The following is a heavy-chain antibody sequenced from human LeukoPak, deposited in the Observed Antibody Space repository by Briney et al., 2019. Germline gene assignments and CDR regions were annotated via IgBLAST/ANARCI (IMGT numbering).Heavy chain of an antibody. CDR2: IYYSGST. V-gene: IGHV4-39*01. Sequence: KPSETLSLTCTVSGGSISSSSYYWGWIRQPPGKGLEWIGSIYYSGSTYYNPSLKSRVTISVDTSKNQFSLKLSSVTAADTAVYYCARRRRYCSGGSCYRIFDYWGQGTLVTVSS. J-gene: IGHJ4*02. CDR3: ARRRRYCSGGSCYRIFDY. CDR1: GGSISSSSYY. D-gene: IGHD2-15*01.